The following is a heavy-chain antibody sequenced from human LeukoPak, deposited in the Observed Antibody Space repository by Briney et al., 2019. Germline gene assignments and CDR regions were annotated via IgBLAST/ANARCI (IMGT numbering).Heavy chain of an antibody. D-gene: IGHD6-13*01. CDR1: GYTFTSYA. CDR3: ARGSGQQPADY. Sequence: ASVKVSCKASGYTFTSYAMHWVRQAPGQRLEWMGWINAGNGNTKYSQKFQGRVTITRDASASTAYMELSSLRSEDTAVYYCARGSGQQPADYWGQGTLVTVSS. J-gene: IGHJ4*02. CDR2: INAGNGNT. V-gene: IGHV1-3*01.